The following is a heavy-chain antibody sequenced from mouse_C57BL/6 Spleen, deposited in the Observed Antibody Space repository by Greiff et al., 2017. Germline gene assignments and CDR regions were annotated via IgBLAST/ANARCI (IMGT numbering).Heavy chain of an antibody. CDR3: ATYYSNPFAY. J-gene: IGHJ3*01. CDR1: GYTFTDYN. Sequence: EVKLMESGPELVKPGASVKMSCKASGYTFTDYNMHWVKQSHGKSLEWIGYINPNNGGTSYNQKFKGKATLTVNKSSSTAYMELRSLTSEDSAVYYCATYYSNPFAYWGQGTLVTVSA. D-gene: IGHD2-5*01. CDR2: INPNNGGT. V-gene: IGHV1-22*01.